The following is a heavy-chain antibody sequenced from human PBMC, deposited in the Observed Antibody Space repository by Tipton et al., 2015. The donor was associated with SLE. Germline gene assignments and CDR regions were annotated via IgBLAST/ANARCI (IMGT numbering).Heavy chain of an antibody. J-gene: IGHJ4*02. CDR3: VICSPAGCAYFDY. D-gene: IGHD2-15*01. CDR2: IYTGGYT. V-gene: IGHV4-4*07. CDR1: GGSIRSHY. Sequence: TLSLTCTVSGGSIRSHYWAWIRPPAGKGLEWIGRIYTGGYTKYNPSFENRVTVDASKDQFSLKLSSVTAADTAVYYCVICSPAGCAYFDYWGQGRLVTVSS.